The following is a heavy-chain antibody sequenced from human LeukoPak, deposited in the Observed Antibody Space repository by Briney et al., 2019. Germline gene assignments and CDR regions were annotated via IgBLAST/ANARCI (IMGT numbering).Heavy chain of an antibody. V-gene: IGHV3-48*03. CDR1: GFTFSNYE. D-gene: IGHD5-18*01. Sequence: GGSLRLSCAASGFTFSNYEMNWVRQAPGKGLEWVSYISSSGSSIYYADSVKGRFTISRDNAKNSLYLQMNSLRAEDTAVYYCAREASGYSYGLDAFDIRGQGTMVTVSS. CDR3: AREASGYSYGLDAFDI. CDR2: ISSSGSSI. J-gene: IGHJ3*02.